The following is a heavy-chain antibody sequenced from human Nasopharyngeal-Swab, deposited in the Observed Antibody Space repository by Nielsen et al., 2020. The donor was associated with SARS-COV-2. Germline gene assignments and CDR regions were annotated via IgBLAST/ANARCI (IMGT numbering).Heavy chain of an antibody. Sequence: GESLKISCTASGFTFGDYAMSWVRQAPGKGLEWVGFIRSKAYGGTTEYAASVKGRFTISRDNAKNSLYLQMNSLRAEDTALYYCAKGPNAAAGHFDYWGQGTLVTVSS. CDR2: IRSKAYGGTT. CDR3: AKGPNAAAGHFDY. D-gene: IGHD6-13*01. J-gene: IGHJ4*02. V-gene: IGHV3-49*04. CDR1: GFTFGDYA.